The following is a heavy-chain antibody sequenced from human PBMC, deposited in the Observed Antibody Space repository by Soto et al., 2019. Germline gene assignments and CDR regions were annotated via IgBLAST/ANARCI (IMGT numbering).Heavy chain of an antibody. CDR1: GGTFSSYA. CDR3: ARAYCGGDCYPEYFQH. V-gene: IGHV1-69*01. J-gene: IGHJ1*01. D-gene: IGHD2-21*02. Sequence: QVQLVQSGAEVKKPGSSVKVSCKASGGTFSSYAISWVRQAPGQGLEWMGGIIPIFGTANYAQKFQGRVTITADESTSTAYMERSSLRSEDTAVYYCARAYCGGDCYPEYFQHWGQGTLVTVSS. CDR2: IIPIFGTA.